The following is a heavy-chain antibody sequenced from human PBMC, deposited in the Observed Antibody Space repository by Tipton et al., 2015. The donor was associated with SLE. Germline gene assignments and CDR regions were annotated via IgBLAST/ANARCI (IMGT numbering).Heavy chain of an antibody. V-gene: IGHV4-59*01. D-gene: IGHD5-18*01. CDR2: IHYSGST. CDR3: ARGGYNYGFYYYNMDV. J-gene: IGHJ6*03. CDR1: GGSISSYY. Sequence: TLSLTCTVSGGSISSYYWSWIRQPPGKGLECIGNIHYSGSTNYNPSLKSRVTISVDTSKDQFSLKLSSVTAADTAVYYCARGGYNYGFYYYNMDVWGKGTTVTVSS.